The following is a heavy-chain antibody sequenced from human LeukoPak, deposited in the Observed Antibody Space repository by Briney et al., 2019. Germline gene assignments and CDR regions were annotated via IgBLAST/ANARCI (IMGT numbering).Heavy chain of an antibody. CDR1: GGTFSSYA. CDR3: ARAFIIARGPSFDY. V-gene: IGHV1-69*05. Sequence: ASVKVSCKASGGTFSSYAISWARQAPGQGLEWMGGIIPIFGTANYAQKFQGRVTITTDESTSTAYMELSSLRSEDTAVYYCARAFIIARGPSFDYWGQGPLVTVSS. D-gene: IGHD3-10*01. CDR2: IIPIFGTA. J-gene: IGHJ4*02.